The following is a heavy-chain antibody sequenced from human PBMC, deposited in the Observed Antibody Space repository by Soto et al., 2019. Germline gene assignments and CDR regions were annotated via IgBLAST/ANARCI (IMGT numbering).Heavy chain of an antibody. Sequence: QLQLQESGPGLVKPSETLSLTCTVSGGSISSSSYYWGWIRQPPGKGLEWIGSIYYSGSTYYNPSLKSRVTISVDTSKNQFSLKLSSVTAADTAVYYCARSSDSSSWPSNNWFDPWGQGTLVTVSS. V-gene: IGHV4-39*01. D-gene: IGHD6-13*01. CDR3: ARSSDSSSWPSNNWFDP. J-gene: IGHJ5*02. CDR2: IYYSGST. CDR1: GGSISSSSYY.